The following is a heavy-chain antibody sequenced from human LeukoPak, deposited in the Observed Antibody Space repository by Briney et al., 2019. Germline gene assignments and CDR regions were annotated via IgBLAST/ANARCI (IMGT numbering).Heavy chain of an antibody. CDR1: GFTFSSYG. Sequence: PGGSLRLSCAASGFTFSSYGMHWVRQAPGKGLEWVAFIRYDGSNKYYADSVKGRFTISRDNSKNTLYLQMNSLRAEDTAVYYCAKDSPITMIVVVTYFDYWGQGTLVTVSS. CDR3: AKDSPITMIVVVTYFDY. D-gene: IGHD3-22*01. V-gene: IGHV3-30*02. CDR2: IRYDGSNK. J-gene: IGHJ4*02.